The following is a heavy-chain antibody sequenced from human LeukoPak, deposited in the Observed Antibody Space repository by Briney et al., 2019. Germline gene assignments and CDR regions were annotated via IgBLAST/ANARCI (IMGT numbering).Heavy chain of an antibody. CDR1: DG. J-gene: IGHJ4*02. D-gene: IGHD3-10*01. V-gene: IGHV1-18*01. CDR2: IRANNGNT. Sequence: ASVKVSCKASDGVSWVRQAPGQGLEWMGWIRANNGNTSYAQKFQGRITMTTDTSTSTAYMELRSLRSDDTAVYYCARDLRRGGPPDYWGQGTLVTVSS. CDR3: ARDLRRGGPPDY.